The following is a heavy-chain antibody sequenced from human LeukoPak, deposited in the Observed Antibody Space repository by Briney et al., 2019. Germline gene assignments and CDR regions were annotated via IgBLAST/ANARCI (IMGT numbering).Heavy chain of an antibody. D-gene: IGHD2/OR15-2a*01. CDR3: VREASGGYFQL. CDR1: GYTFSTYH. CDR2: ISPSNGNT. V-gene: IGHV1-46*01. J-gene: IGHJ4*02. Sequence: ASVKVSCMASGYTFSTYHMNWVRQAPGQGLEWMGTISPSNGNTNYAQSFRGRVTMTRDTSTSTVYMELTSLTSEDTAGYYCVREASGGYFQLGGQGTQVT.